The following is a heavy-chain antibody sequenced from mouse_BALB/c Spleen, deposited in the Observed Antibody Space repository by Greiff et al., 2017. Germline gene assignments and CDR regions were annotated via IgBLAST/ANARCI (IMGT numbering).Heavy chain of an antibody. CDR1: GFSLTGYG. CDR3: ARGAYYRYDNYAMDY. Sequence: VQLQESGPGLVAPSQSLSITCTVSGFSLTGYGVNWVRQPPGKGLEWLGMIWGDGSTDYNSALKSRLSISKDNSKSQVFLKMNSLQTDDTARYYCARGAYYRYDNYAMDYWGQGTSVTVSS. V-gene: IGHV2-6-7*01. J-gene: IGHJ4*01. CDR2: IWGDGST. D-gene: IGHD2-14*01.